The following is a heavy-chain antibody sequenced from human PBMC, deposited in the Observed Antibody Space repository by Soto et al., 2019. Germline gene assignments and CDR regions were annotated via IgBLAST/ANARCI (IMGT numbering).Heavy chain of an antibody. CDR3: AKDDGYSGYGSGGYFDY. J-gene: IGHJ4*02. Sequence: EVQLLESGGGLVQPGGSLRLSCAASGFTFSSYAMSWVRQAPGKGLEWVSAISGSGGSTYYADSVKGRFTIPRDNSKNTLYLQMNSLRAEDTAVYYCAKDDGYSGYGSGGYFDYWGQGTLVTVSS. CDR2: ISGSGGST. V-gene: IGHV3-23*01. CDR1: GFTFSSYA. D-gene: IGHD5-12*01.